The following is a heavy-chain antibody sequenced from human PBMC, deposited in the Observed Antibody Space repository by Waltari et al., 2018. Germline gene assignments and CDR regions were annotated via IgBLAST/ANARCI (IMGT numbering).Heavy chain of an antibody. J-gene: IGHJ4*02. CDR2: ISYDGSDK. D-gene: IGHD4-17*01. Sequence: QLYLEESGGGVVQAGRSLRPSCAVSGCSLNNYAMHWVRQAPGKGLEWVSLISYDGSDKYYADSVKGRFTISRDNSEHTLYLQMNSLRTEDTAIYYCARDSQTAVTSFDYWGQGTLVTVSS. CDR1: GCSLNNYA. CDR3: ARDSQTAVTSFDY. V-gene: IGHV3-30*01.